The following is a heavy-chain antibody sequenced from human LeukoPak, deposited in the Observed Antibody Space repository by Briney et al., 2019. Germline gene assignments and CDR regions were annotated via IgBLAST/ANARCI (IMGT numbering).Heavy chain of an antibody. CDR2: IYYSGST. J-gene: IGHJ5*02. CDR3: ARHGVLIHPNNWFDP. V-gene: IGHV4-39*01. D-gene: IGHD3-10*01. CDR1: GGSISSSSSY. Sequence: PSETLSLTCTVSGGSISSSSSYWGWIRQPPGKGLEWIGSIYYSGSTYYNPSLKSRVTISVDTSKNQFSLKLSSVTAADTAVYYCARHGVLIHPNNWFDPWGQGTLVTVSS.